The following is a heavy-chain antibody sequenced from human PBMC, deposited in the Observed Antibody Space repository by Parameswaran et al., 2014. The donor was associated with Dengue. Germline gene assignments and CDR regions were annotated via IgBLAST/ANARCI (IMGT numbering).Heavy chain of an antibody. D-gene: IGHD4-17*01. Sequence: WIRQPPGKGLEWVSAISGSGGSTYYADSVKGRFTISRDNSKNTLYLQMNSLRAEDTAVYYCAKVGGDGMDVWGQGTTVTVSS. V-gene: IGHV3-23*01. CDR3: AKVGGDGMDV. J-gene: IGHJ6*02. CDR2: ISGSGGST.